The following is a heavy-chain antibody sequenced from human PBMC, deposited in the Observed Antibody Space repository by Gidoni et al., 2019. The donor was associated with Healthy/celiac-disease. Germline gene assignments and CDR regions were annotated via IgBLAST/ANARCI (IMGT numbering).Heavy chain of an antibody. D-gene: IGHD2-15*01. Sequence: QVQLVESGGGVVQPGRSLRLSCAASVFTCSSFGKHWDRQAPGKGLGWVAVIGYDGSNKYYADSVKGRFTIARDNSKNKLYLQMNSLRAEDTAVYYCARSTHYYMDVWGKGTTVTVSS. CDR1: VFTCSSFG. J-gene: IGHJ6*03. V-gene: IGHV3-33*01. CDR3: ARSTHYYMDV. CDR2: IGYDGSNK.